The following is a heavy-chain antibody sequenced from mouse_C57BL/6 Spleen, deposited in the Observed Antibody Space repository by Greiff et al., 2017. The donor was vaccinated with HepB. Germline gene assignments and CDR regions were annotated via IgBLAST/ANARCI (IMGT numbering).Heavy chain of an antibody. V-gene: IGHV1-82*01. Sequence: VQLQQSGPELVKPGASVKISCKASDYAFSSSWMNWVKQRPGKGLEWIGRIYPGDGDTNYNGKFKGKATLTADKSSSTAYMQLSSLTSEDSAVYFCARGRYFDVWGTGTTVTVSS. CDR2: IYPGDGDT. J-gene: IGHJ1*03. CDR3: ARGRYFDV. CDR1: DYAFSSSW.